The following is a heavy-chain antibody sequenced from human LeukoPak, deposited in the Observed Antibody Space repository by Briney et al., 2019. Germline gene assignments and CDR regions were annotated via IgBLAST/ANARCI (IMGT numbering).Heavy chain of an antibody. J-gene: IGHJ5*02. D-gene: IGHD2-21*01. CDR2: IYYEGST. CDR3: ARPPGVANWFDP. V-gene: IGHV4-39*01. Sequence: SETLSLTCTVSGGSISSSYYWGWIRQPPGKGLEWIGSIYYEGSTFYNPSLKSRVTISVDTSKNQFSLKLTSVPAADTAVYYCARPPGVANWFDPWGQGTLVTVSS. CDR1: GGSISSSYY.